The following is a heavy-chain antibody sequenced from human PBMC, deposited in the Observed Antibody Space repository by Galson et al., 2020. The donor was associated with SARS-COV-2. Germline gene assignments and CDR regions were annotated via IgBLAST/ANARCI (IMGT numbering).Heavy chain of an antibody. Sequence: SVTVSCKASGFTFPSSAVQWVRQARGQRLEWIGWAVVGTGNTNYAQNFQERVTITRDMSTNTAYMELSSLRSEDTAVYYCAALWAGMTTGGGYWGQGTLVTVSS. CDR3: AALWAGMTTGGGY. D-gene: IGHD4-17*01. CDR2: AVVGTGNT. CDR1: GFTFPSSA. V-gene: IGHV1-58*01. J-gene: IGHJ4*02.